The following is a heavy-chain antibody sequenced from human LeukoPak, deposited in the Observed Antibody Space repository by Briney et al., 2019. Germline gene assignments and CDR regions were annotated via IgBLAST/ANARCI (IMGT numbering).Heavy chain of an antibody. CDR1: GGSVRSGSYY. CDR2: IYYSGST. CDR3: ARVKKNYFDY. Sequence: SETLSLTCTVSGGSVRSGSYYWSWIRQPPGKGLEWIGYIYYSGSTNYNPSLKSRVTISVDTSKNQFSLKLSSVTAADTAVYYCARVKKNYFDYWGQGTLVTVSS. V-gene: IGHV4-61*01. J-gene: IGHJ4*02.